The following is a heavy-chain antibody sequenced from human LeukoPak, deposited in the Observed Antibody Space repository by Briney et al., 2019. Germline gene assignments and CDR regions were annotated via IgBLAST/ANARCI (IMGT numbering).Heavy chain of an antibody. J-gene: IGHJ3*02. CDR1: GFTFSNAW. V-gene: IGHV3-15*01. CDR3: TTSVPTMMPADAFDI. CDR2: IKSKTDGGTT. D-gene: IGHD3-22*01. Sequence: GGSLRLSCAASGFTFSNAWMSWVRQAPGKGLEWVGRIKSKTDGGTTDYAAPVKGRFTISRDDSKNTLYLQMNSLKTEDTAVYYCTTSVPTMMPADAFDIWGQGTMVTVSS.